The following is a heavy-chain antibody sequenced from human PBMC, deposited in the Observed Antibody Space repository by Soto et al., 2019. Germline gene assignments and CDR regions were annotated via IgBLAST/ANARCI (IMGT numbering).Heavy chain of an antibody. Sequence: SETLSLTCTVSGGSISRGGYYWSWIRQHPGKGLEWIGYIYYSGSTYYNPSLKSRVTISVDTSKNQFSLKLSSVTAADTAVYYCARVGGVLTIFGSHNVWGQGTLVTVSS. V-gene: IGHV4-31*03. CDR1: GGSISRGGYY. J-gene: IGHJ4*02. D-gene: IGHD3-3*01. CDR2: IYYSGST. CDR3: ARVGGVLTIFGSHNV.